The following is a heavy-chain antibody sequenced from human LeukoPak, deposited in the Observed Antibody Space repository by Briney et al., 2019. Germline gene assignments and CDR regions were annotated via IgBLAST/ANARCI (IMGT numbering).Heavy chain of an antibody. J-gene: IGHJ6*02. CDR2: ISWNSGSI. Sequence: GGSLRLSCAASGFTFDDYAMHWVRQAPGKGLEWVSGISWNSGSIGYADSVKGRFTISRDNAKNSLYLQMNSLRAEDTALYYCAKDQKSYYYYAMDVWGQGTTVTVSS. V-gene: IGHV3-9*01. CDR3: AKDQKSYYYYAMDV. CDR1: GFTFDDYA.